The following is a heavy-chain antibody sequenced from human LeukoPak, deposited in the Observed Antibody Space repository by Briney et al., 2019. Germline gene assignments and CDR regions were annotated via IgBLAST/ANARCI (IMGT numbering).Heavy chain of an antibody. CDR2: ISSRGGSI. D-gene: IGHD6-13*01. V-gene: IGHV3-48*01. CDR1: GFTFSNYG. J-gene: IGHJ4*02. CDR3: ARVQQPGYYFDY. Sequence: GGSLRLSCAASGFTFSNYGMSWVRQAPGKGLEWVSYISSRGGSIYYADSLKGRFTISRDNAWNSLYLQMSSLRAEDTAVYYCARVQQPGYYFDYWGQGTLVPVSS.